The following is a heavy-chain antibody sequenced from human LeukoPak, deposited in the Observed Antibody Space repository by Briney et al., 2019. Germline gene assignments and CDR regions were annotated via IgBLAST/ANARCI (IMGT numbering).Heavy chain of an antibody. CDR1: GFTFSNYY. Sequence: PGGSLRLSCAASGFTFSNYYMSWIRQTPGKGLEWLSYISGSGGDIHYADSVKGRFTISRDNAKNSLYLQMNSRRAEDTAVYYCARGGLESFDYWGQGTLVTVSS. CDR2: ISGSGGDI. J-gene: IGHJ4*02. CDR3: ARGGLESFDY. V-gene: IGHV3-11*04.